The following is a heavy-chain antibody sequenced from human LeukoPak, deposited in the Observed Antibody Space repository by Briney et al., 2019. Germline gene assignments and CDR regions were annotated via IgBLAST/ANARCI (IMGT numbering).Heavy chain of an antibody. CDR2: IYYSGNT. D-gene: IGHD1-26*01. V-gene: IGHV4-59*01. Sequence: SETLSLTCTVSGDSITCYYWSWIRQPPGKGLEWIGDIYYSGNTNYNPSLKSRVTISIDTSKNQFSLNLRSVTTADTAVYYCARDQIVVAGNWFDPWGQGTLVTVSS. CDR1: GDSITCYY. CDR3: ARDQIVVAGNWFDP. J-gene: IGHJ5*02.